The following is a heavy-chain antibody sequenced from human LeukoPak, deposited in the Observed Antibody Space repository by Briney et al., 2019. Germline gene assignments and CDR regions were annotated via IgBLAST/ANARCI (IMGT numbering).Heavy chain of an antibody. Sequence: GGSLRLSCAPSGFTFSNFWMRLVRQAPGKGLEWVANIKQDGSEKYYLDSVKGRFTISRDNAKNSLYLQMKSLRAEDTAVYYCARDGYGSGSYPYWGQGTLVTVSS. D-gene: IGHD3-10*01. CDR1: GFTFSNFW. CDR3: ARDGYGSGSYPY. V-gene: IGHV3-7*01. CDR2: IKQDGSEK. J-gene: IGHJ4*02.